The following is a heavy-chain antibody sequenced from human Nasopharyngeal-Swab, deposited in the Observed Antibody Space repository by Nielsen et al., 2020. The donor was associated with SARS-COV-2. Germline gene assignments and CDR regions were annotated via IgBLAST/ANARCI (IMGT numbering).Heavy chain of an antibody. CDR1: GFTFSPYT. V-gene: IGHV3-21*05. CDR3: ARERGGGYGDY. D-gene: IGHD5-12*01. Sequence: GESLKISCATSGFTFSPYTMTWVRQAPGKRLEWISYITSGNSVQYADSVRGRFTISRDNAKNSLYLQMNSLTAEDTAVYYCARERGGGYGDYWGQGTLVTVSS. J-gene: IGHJ4*02. CDR2: ITSGNSV.